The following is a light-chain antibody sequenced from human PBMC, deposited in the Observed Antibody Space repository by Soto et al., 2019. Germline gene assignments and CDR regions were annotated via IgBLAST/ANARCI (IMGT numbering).Light chain of an antibody. J-gene: IGLJ1*01. Sequence: QAVVTQPPSVSGAPGQRVTISCTGSSSNIGAGYDVHWYQHLPGTAPKLLIYGNSNRPSGVPDRFSGSKSGTSASLAITGLQAEVEADYYCQSYDSSLSGPSYVFGTGTKLTVL. V-gene: IGLV1-40*01. CDR3: QSYDSSLSGPSYV. CDR2: GNS. CDR1: SSNIGAGYD.